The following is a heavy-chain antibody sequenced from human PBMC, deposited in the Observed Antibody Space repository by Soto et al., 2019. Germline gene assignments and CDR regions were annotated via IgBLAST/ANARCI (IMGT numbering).Heavy chain of an antibody. J-gene: IGHJ5*02. CDR1: GFSFTGYY. Sequence: ASVKVSCKASGFSFTGYYIHWLRQAPGQGLEWMGWINAHSGGTEYAQKSQGRVTLTRDTSIATAYLTLTSLTSDDTALYYCAKDLTRQLAYWLDPWGQGTQVTVSS. V-gene: IGHV1-2*02. CDR3: AKDLTRQLAYWLDP. D-gene: IGHD6-6*01. CDR2: INAHSGGT.